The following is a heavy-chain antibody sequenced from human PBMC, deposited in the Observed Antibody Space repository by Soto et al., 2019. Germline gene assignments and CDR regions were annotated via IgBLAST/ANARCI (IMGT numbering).Heavy chain of an antibody. D-gene: IGHD3-22*01. CDR2: IIPIFGTA. V-gene: IGHV1-69*13. Sequence: SVKVSCKASGGTFSSYAISWVRQAPGQGLEWMGGIIPIFGTANYAQKFQGRVTITADESTSTAYMELSSLRSEDTAVYYCARVNYYDSSVTPIFDYCGQGNLVTVS. CDR1: GGTFSSYA. CDR3: ARVNYYDSSVTPIFDY. J-gene: IGHJ4*02.